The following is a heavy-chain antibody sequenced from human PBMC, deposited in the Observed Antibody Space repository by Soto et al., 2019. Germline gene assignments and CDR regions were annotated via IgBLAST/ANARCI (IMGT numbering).Heavy chain of an antibody. D-gene: IGHD3-22*01. CDR1: GGSVSSGSYY. Sequence: PSETLSLTCTVSGGSVSSGSYYWSWIRQPPGKGLEWIGYIYYSGSTNYNPSLKSRVTISVDTSKNQFSLKLSSVTAADTAVYYCARSPDSSGYYYYYWGQGTLVTVSS. CDR2: IYYSGST. CDR3: ARSPDSSGYYYYY. V-gene: IGHV4-61*01. J-gene: IGHJ4*02.